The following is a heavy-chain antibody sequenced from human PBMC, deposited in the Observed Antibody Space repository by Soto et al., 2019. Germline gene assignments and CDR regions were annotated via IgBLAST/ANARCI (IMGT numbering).Heavy chain of an antibody. Sequence: ASVKVSCKVSGYTLTELSMHWVRQAPGKGLEWMGGFDPEDGETIYAQEFQGRVTMTEDTSTDTAYMELSSLRSEDTAVYYCATAVVVAAKAHQRGVFDIWGQRSMDT. CDR3: ATAVVVAAKAHQRGVFDI. D-gene: IGHD2-15*01. CDR2: FDPEDGET. J-gene: IGHJ3*02. CDR1: GYTLTELS. V-gene: IGHV1-24*01.